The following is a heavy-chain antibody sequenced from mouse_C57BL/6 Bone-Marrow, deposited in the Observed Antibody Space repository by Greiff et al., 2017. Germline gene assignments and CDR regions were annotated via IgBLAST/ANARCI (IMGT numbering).Heavy chain of an antibody. D-gene: IGHD1-1*01. CDR2: VYPRNGNT. Sequence: VQLQQSGAELARPGASVKLSCKASGYSFTSYGLSWVKQRTGPGLEWIGEVYPRNGNTCYNEKFKGKAPLTADKSSSTPYMELRVLTAEDSAVYFCARRIYYLPDYWGQGTTLPVSS. J-gene: IGHJ2*01. CDR3: ARRIYYLPDY. V-gene: IGHV1-81*01. CDR1: GYSFTSYG.